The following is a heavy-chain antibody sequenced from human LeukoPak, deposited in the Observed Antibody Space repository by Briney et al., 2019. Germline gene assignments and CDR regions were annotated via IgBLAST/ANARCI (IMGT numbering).Heavy chain of an antibody. Sequence: ASVKVSCKASRYTFTSYDINWVRQATGQGLEWMGWMNPNSGNTGYAQKFQGRVIITRNTSISTAYMELSSLRSEDTAVYYCASVGGLYSTYAFDIWGQGTMVAVSS. CDR3: ASVGGLYSTYAFDI. CDR2: MNPNSGNT. J-gene: IGHJ3*02. V-gene: IGHV1-8*03. CDR1: RYTFTSYD. D-gene: IGHD2-2*01.